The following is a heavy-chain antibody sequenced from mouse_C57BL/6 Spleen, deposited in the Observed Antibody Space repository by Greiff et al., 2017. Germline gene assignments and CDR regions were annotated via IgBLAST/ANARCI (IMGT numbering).Heavy chain of an antibody. CDR2: IWGDGST. CDR3: AKHVGSYFDY. Sequence: QVQLKESGPGLVAPSQSLSITCTVSGFSFTSYGVSWVRQPPGKGLEWLGVIWGDGSTNYHSALISRLSISKENSTSQVFLTLNSLQTDDTATCSCAKHVGSYFDYWGQGITLTVSS. V-gene: IGHV2-3*01. J-gene: IGHJ2*01. CDR1: GFSFTSYG.